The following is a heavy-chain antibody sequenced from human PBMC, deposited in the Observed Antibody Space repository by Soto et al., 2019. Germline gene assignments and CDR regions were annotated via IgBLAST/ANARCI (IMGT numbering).Heavy chain of an antibody. Sequence: QVQLVQSGAEVKKPGASVQVSCKASRYTFNSYSLNWVRQAPGRGLEWMGWSNAYSGKTNYEQNFQGRVTMTIDTLTNTAYMDLRNLRPDDTAVYYCATSTSSSWYFDYWGQGTLVTVSS. D-gene: IGHD2-2*01. J-gene: IGHJ4*02. CDR1: RYTFNSYS. V-gene: IGHV1-18*04. CDR3: ATSTSSSWYFDY. CDR2: SNAYSGKT.